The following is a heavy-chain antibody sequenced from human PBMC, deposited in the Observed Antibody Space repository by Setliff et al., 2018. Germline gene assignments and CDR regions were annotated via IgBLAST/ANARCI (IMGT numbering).Heavy chain of an antibody. CDR3: ARSEEQWLNPGFFDY. Sequence: ASVKVSCKASGYTFTRYCISWVRQAPGQGLEWMGWISAYDGNTNYAQKLQGRVTMTTDTSTSTAYMEVRSLRSDDTAVYYCARSEEQWLNPGFFDYWGQGTLVTV. CDR1: GYTFTRYC. CDR2: ISAYDGNT. V-gene: IGHV1-18*01. J-gene: IGHJ4*02. D-gene: IGHD6-19*01.